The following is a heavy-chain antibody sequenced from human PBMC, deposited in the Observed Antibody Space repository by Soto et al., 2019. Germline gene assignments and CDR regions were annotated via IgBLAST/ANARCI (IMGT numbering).Heavy chain of an antibody. V-gene: IGHV3-48*01. D-gene: IGHD1-26*01. Sequence: EVQLVESGGDLVQPGGSLRLSCVASGFSFSSHNMNWVRQAPGKGLEWISYISTSGSSIYYADSVKGRFTISRDNAKNSLYLQMNSLRAEDTALYYCARSGNYRLDYWGQGTLVTVSS. J-gene: IGHJ4*02. CDR1: GFSFSSHN. CDR2: ISTSGSSI. CDR3: ARSGNYRLDY.